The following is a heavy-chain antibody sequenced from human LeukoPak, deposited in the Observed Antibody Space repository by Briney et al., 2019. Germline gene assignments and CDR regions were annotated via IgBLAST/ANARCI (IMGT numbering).Heavy chain of an antibody. CDR1: GYTFTSYD. V-gene: IGHV1-8*03. Sequence: ASVKVSCKASGYTFTSYDINWVRQATGQGLEWMGWMNPNSGNTGYAQKFQGRVTITRNTSISTAYMELSSLRSEDTAIYYCATSMWVALAFDMWGQGTMVTVSS. CDR2: MNPNSGNT. CDR3: ATSMWVALAFDM. D-gene: IGHD2-15*01. J-gene: IGHJ3*02.